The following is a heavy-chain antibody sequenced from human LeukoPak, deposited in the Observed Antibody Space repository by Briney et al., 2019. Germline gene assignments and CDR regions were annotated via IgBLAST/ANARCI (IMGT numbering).Heavy chain of an antibody. V-gene: IGHV1-3*01. CDR3: ARDRPAYYDILTGSSHYGMDV. D-gene: IGHD3-9*01. CDR2: INAGNGYT. J-gene: IGHJ6*02. Sequence: ASVKVSCKASGYTFTSYAMHWVRQAPGQRLEWMGWINAGNGYTKYSQKFQGRVTITRDTSASTAYMELSSLRSEDTAVYYCARDRPAYYDILTGSSHYGMDVWGQGTTVTVSS. CDR1: GYTFTSYA.